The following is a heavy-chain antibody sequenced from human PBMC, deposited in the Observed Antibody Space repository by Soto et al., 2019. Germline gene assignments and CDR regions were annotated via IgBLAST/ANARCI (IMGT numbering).Heavy chain of an antibody. D-gene: IGHD3-10*01. CDR1: GFTFRNYG. J-gene: IGHJ6*02. CDR2: IGLGSSTK. V-gene: IGHV3-48*01. CDR3: AKVLSGLSSYYGSLDV. Sequence: GGSLRLSCAASGFTFRNYGMNWVRQAPGKGLEWVSYIGLGSSTKYYADSVEGRFTISRDNAKNSLYLQMNSLRAEDTAVYYCAKVLSGLSSYYGSLDVWGQGTTVTVSS.